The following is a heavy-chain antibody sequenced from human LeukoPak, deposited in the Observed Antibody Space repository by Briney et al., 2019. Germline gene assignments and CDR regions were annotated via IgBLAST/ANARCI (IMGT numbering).Heavy chain of an antibody. Sequence: GGSLRLSCAASGFTFSTYAMNWVRQAPGKGLEWVAVISYDGSNKYYADSVKGRFTISRDNSKNTLYLQMNSLRAEDTAVYYCARAPTSSSWYGPYYYGMDVWGQGTTVTVSS. D-gene: IGHD6-13*01. CDR1: GFTFSTYA. V-gene: IGHV3-30-3*01. J-gene: IGHJ6*02. CDR2: ISYDGSNK. CDR3: ARAPTSSSWYGPYYYGMDV.